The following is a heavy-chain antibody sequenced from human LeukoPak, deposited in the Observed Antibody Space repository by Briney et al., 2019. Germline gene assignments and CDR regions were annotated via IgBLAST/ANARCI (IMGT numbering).Heavy chain of an antibody. D-gene: IGHD3-10*01. V-gene: IGHV3-23*01. CDR3: AKSEMWGSGKVPTPSDY. CDR2: ISVSGNT. J-gene: IGHJ4*02. CDR1: GFTFSSYA. Sequence: GGSLRLSCAASGFTFSSYAMSWVHQAPGKGLEWVSAISVSGNTFYADSVKGRFTISRDNSKNTLYLQMNSLRAEDTAVYYCAKSEMWGSGKVPTPSDYWGQGTLVTVSS.